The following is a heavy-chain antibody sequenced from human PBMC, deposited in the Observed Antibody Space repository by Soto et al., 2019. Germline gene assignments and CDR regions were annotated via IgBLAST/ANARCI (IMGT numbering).Heavy chain of an antibody. D-gene: IGHD2-15*01. CDR2: INPNTGGT. Sequence: QVQLVQSGAEVKKPGASVKVSCKASGYTFTGYFIHWVRDVPGQGLEYLGWINPNTGGTDYAQKFQGRVTMTRDTSISTVFMDLKRLPSADTAVYYCASVASWAARDWFDPWGQGTLVTVSS. CDR1: GYTFTGYF. V-gene: IGHV1-2*02. J-gene: IGHJ5*02. CDR3: ASVASWAARDWFDP.